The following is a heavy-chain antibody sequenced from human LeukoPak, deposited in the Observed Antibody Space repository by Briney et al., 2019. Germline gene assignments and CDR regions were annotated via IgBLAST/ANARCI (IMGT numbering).Heavy chain of an antibody. CDR1: GGSISGGTYY. CDR2: IYTNGST. CDR3: ARDVNRDFRRYWGSYYYYYMDV. V-gene: IGHV4-61*02. Sequence: PSETLSLTCTVSGGSISGGTYYWSWIRQPAGKGLEWIGRIYTNGSTNYNPSLKSRVTISVDTSKDQFSLKLSSVTAADTAVYYCARDVNRDFRRYWGSYYYYYMDVWGKGTTVTVSS. D-gene: IGHD3-16*01. J-gene: IGHJ6*03.